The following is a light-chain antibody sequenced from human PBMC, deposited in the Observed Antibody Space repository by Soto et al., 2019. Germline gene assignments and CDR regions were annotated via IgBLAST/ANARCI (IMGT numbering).Light chain of an antibody. J-gene: IGKJ1*01. CDR1: QSISSW. V-gene: IGKV1-5*03. CDR3: QQYNSSPWT. CDR2: KAS. Sequence: DIQMTQSPSTLSASVGDRVTITCRASQSISSWLAWYQQKPGKAPKLLIYKASSLESGVPPRFSGSGSGTEFTLTISSLQPDDFATYYCQQYNSSPWTCGQGTKVEIK.